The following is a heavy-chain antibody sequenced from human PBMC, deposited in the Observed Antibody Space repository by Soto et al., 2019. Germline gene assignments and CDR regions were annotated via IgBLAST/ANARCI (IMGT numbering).Heavy chain of an antibody. CDR1: GYTFTGYY. CDR3: AREYCTNGVSLGDRWAYYYGMDV. CDR2: INPNSGGT. J-gene: IGHJ6*02. D-gene: IGHD2-8*01. V-gene: IGHV1-2*04. Sequence: GASVKVSCKASGYTFTGYYMHWARQAPGQGLEWMGWINPNSGGTNYAQKFQGWVTMTRDTSISTAYMELSRLRSDDTAVYYCAREYCTNGVSLGDRWAYYYGMDVWGQGTTDPVSS.